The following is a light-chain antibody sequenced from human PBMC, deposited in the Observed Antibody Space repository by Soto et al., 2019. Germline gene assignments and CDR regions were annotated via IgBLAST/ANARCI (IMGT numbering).Light chain of an antibody. CDR2: EVS. V-gene: IGLV2-14*01. CDR3: SSYTSSSTLYV. Sequence: SVLTQPASVSGSPGQSITISCTGTSSDVGAYVYVSWYQHHPGKAPKLIIYEVSNRPSGVSNRFSGSKSGNTASLTISGLQAEDEADYYCSSYTSSSTLYVFGIGTKVTVL. CDR1: SSDVGAYVY. J-gene: IGLJ1*01.